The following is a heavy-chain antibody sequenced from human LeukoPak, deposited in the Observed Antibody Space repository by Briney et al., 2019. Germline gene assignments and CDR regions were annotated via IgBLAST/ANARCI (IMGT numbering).Heavy chain of an antibody. Sequence: ASVKVSCKASGYTFTSYYMHWVRQAPGQGLEWMGIINPCGGSTSYAQKFQGRVTMTRDTSTSTVYMELSSLRSEDTAVYYCARDVGSGWTERGSFDYWGQGTLVTVSS. J-gene: IGHJ4*02. CDR1: GYTFTSYY. V-gene: IGHV1-46*01. CDR3: ARDVGSGWTERGSFDY. CDR2: INPCGGST. D-gene: IGHD6-19*01.